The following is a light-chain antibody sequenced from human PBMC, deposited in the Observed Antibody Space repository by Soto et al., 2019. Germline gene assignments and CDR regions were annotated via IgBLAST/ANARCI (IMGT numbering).Light chain of an antibody. CDR2: WAS. V-gene: IGKV4-1*01. CDR1: QSVLYSSNNKNY. J-gene: IGKJ1*01. Sequence: DIVMTQSPDSLAVSLGERATINCKSSQSVLYSSNNKNYLAWYQQKPGQPPKLLISWASNRESGVPDRFSGSGSGTDFTLTVSSLQAEDVAVYYCQQYYSTPPTFGQGTKVEIK. CDR3: QQYYSTPPT.